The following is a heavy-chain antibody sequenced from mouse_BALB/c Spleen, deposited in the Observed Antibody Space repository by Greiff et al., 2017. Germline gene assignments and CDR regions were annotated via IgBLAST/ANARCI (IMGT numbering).Heavy chain of an antibody. D-gene: IGHD2-1*01. CDR3: ARRGNYGAMDY. J-gene: IGHJ4*01. Sequence: VKLVESGAELVRPGSSVKISCKASGYAFSSYWMNWVKQRPGQGLEWIGQIYPGDGDTNYNGKFKGKATLTADKSSSTAYMQLSSLTSEDSAVYFCARRGNYGAMDYWGQGTSVTVSS. CDR2: IYPGDGDT. V-gene: IGHV1-80*01. CDR1: GYAFSSYW.